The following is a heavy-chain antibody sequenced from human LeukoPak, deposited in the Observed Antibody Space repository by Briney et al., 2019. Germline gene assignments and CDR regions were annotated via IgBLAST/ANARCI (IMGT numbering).Heavy chain of an antibody. J-gene: IGHJ6*03. CDR3: ARGTIFGVVTSFYYYMDV. CDR2: IIPIFGTA. CDR1: GGTFSSYA. D-gene: IGHD3-3*01. Sequence: ASVKVSCKASGGTFSSYAISWVRQAPGQGLEWMGGIIPIFGTANYAQKFQGRVTITTDESTSTAYMELSSLRSEDTAVYYCARGTIFGVVTSFYYYMDVWGKGTTVTVSS. V-gene: IGHV1-69*05.